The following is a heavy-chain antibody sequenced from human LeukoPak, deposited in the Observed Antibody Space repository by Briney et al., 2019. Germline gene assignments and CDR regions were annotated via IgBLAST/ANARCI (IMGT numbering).Heavy chain of an antibody. CDR3: AKDPSSSWHFDY. CDR1: GFTFSSYA. V-gene: IGHV3-23*01. J-gene: IGHJ4*02. Sequence: PGGSPRLSCAASGFTFSSYAMSWVRQAPGKGLEWVSAISGSGGSTYYADSVKGRFTISRDNSKNTLYLQMNSLRAEDTAVYHCAKDPSSSWHFDYWGQGTLVTVSS. D-gene: IGHD6-13*01. CDR2: ISGSGGST.